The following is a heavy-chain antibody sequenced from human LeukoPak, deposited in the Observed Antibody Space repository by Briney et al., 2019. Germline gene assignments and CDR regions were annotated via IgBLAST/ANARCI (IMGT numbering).Heavy chain of an antibody. Sequence: SGTLSLTCAVSGGSISSSNWWSWVRQPPGKGLEWIGEIYHSGSTNYNPSLKSRVTISVDKSKNQFSLKLSSVTAADTAVYYCARESGYYGSGTSGMDVWGQGTTVTVSS. CDR3: ARESGYYGSGTSGMDV. CDR2: IYHSGST. J-gene: IGHJ6*02. D-gene: IGHD3-10*01. V-gene: IGHV4-4*02. CDR1: GGSISSSNW.